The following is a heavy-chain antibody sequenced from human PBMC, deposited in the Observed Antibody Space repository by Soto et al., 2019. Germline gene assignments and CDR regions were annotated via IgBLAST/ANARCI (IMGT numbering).Heavy chain of an antibody. D-gene: IGHD3-3*01. Sequence: GGSLRLSCAASGFTFSNAWMNWVRQAPGKGLEWVGRIKSKTDGGTTDYAAPVKGRFTISRDDSKNTLYLQMNSLRAEDTAVYYCAKTFHDFWSVYQNWFDPWGQGT. V-gene: IGHV3-15*07. J-gene: IGHJ5*02. CDR2: IKSKTDGGTT. CDR3: AKTFHDFWSVYQNWFDP. CDR1: GFTFSNAW.